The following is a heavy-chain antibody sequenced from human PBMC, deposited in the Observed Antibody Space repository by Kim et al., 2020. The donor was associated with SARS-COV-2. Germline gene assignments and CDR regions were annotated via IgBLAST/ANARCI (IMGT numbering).Heavy chain of an antibody. Sequence: SETLSLTCAVFGPSFNDYFWSWIRQSPGKGLEWIGEVEYSGRSDYNPSLRGRATISIDTSNNYFFLRLTSMTAADTGLYYCARGRGHSLECQIFDPWGRGTPVIVSS. D-gene: IGHD2-21*02. J-gene: IGHJ5*02. V-gene: IGHV4-34*01. CDR1: GPSFNDYF. CDR3: ARGRGHSLECQIFDP. CDR2: VEYSGRS.